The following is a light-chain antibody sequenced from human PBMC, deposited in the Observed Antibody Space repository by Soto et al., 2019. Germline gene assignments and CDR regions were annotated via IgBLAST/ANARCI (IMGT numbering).Light chain of an antibody. V-gene: IGKV1-5*03. Sequence: DIQMTQSPSTLSASVGDRVTITCRASQSISSRLAWYQQKPGKAPKLLIYKASSLESGVPSRFNDSGSRTEFTLTISSLQPDDSATYYCQQYNSYWTFGQGTKVEIK. CDR3: QQYNSYWT. CDR2: KAS. CDR1: QSISSR. J-gene: IGKJ1*01.